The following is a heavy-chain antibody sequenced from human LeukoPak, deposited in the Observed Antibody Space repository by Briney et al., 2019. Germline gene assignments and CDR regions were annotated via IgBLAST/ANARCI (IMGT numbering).Heavy chain of an antibody. CDR1: GYTFTSYY. J-gene: IGHJ5*02. CDR3: ARDRNPAAKSSSPNWFDP. CDR2: INPSGGST. V-gene: IGHV1-46*01. Sequence: ASVKFSCKASGYTFTSYYMHWVRQAPGQGLEWMGIINPSGGSTSYAQKFQGRVTMTRDTSTSTVYMELSSLRSEDTAVYYCARDRNPAAKSSSPNWFDPWGQGTLVTVSS. D-gene: IGHD6-13*01.